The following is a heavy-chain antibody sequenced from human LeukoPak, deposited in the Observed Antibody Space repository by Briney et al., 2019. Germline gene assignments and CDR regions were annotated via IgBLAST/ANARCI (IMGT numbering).Heavy chain of an antibody. CDR3: ARDVDGGYYDSSGYYYSGY. D-gene: IGHD3-22*01. CDR2: ISSSGSTI. CDR1: GFTFSDYC. V-gene: IGHV3-11*04. J-gene: IGHJ4*02. Sequence: GGSLRLSCAASGFTFSDYCMSWIRQAPGKGLEWVSYISSSGSTIYYADSVKGRFTISRDNAKNSLYLQMNSLRAEDTAVYYCARDVDGGYYDSSGYYYSGYWGQGTLVTVSS.